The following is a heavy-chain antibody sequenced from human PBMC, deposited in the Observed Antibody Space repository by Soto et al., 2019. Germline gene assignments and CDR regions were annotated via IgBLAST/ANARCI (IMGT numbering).Heavy chain of an antibody. CDR3: AGDRRRYYGDDPAFYYYGMDV. D-gene: IGHD4-17*01. V-gene: IGHV1-69*12. J-gene: IGHJ6*02. CDR1: GGTFSSYA. Sequence: QVQLVQSGAEVKKPGSSVKVSCKASGGTFSSYAISWVRQAPGQGLEWMGGIIPIFGTENYAQKFQGSVTATADESTSTAYMELSSLRSEDTAVYYCAGDRRRYYGDDPAFYYYGMDVWGQGPTVTVSS. CDR2: IIPIFGTE.